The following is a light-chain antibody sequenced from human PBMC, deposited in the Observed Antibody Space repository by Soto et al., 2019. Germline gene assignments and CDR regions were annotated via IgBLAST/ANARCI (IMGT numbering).Light chain of an antibody. J-gene: IGKJ1*01. CDR2: GAS. CDR1: QSVSSSY. V-gene: IGKV3-20*01. CDR3: QQYGSSRT. Sequence: EIVWTQSPGTLPLSPGERATLSCRASQSVSSSYLAWYQQKPGQAPRLLIYGASSRATGIPDRFSGSGSGTDFTLTISRLEPEDFAVYYCQQYGSSRTFGQGTKVEIK.